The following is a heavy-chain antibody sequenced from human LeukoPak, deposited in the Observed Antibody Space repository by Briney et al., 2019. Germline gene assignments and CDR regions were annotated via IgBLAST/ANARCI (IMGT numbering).Heavy chain of an antibody. CDR2: IYYSGST. CDR1: GGSISSSSHY. Sequence: SETLSLTCTVSGGSISSSSHYWGWIRQPPGKGLECIGSIYYSGSTYYNPSLKSRVTISVDKSKHQFSLKLRSVTAADTAVYYCAATHIVVVPAASGNAFDIWGQGTMVTVSS. J-gene: IGHJ3*02. D-gene: IGHD2-2*01. V-gene: IGHV4-39*01. CDR3: AATHIVVVPAASGNAFDI.